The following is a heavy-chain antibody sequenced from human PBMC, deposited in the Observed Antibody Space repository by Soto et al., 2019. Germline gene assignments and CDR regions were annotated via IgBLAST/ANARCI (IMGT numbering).Heavy chain of an antibody. CDR2: INHSGST. CDR3: AGETAAYYYGMGV. V-gene: IGHV4-34*01. J-gene: IGHJ6*02. D-gene: IGHD6-25*01. Sequence: SETLSLTCAVCGGYCIGYDCRWISQPQGKGLEWIGEINHSGSTNYNPSLKSRVTISVDTSKNQFSLKLSSVTAADTAVYYCAGETAAYYYGMGVWGQGPTRTVSS. CDR1: GGYCIGYD.